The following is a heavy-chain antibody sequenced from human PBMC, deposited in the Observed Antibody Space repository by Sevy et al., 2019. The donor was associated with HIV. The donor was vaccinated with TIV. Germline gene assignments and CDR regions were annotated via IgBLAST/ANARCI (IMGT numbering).Heavy chain of an antibody. Sequence: GGSLRLSCAASGFTFSSYSMNWVRQAPGKGLEWVSYISSSSSTIYYADSVKGRFTISRDNAKNSLNLQMNSLRAEDTAVYYCAREATLYGMDVWGQGTTVTVSS. CDR1: GFTFSSYS. V-gene: IGHV3-48*01. J-gene: IGHJ6*02. CDR2: ISSSSSTI. CDR3: AREATLYGMDV.